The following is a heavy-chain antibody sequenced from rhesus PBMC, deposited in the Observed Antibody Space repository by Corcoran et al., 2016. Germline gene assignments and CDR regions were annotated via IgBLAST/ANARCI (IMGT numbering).Heavy chain of an antibody. Sequence: QVQLQESGPGLVKPSETLSLTCAVSGGSISSSNWWSWIRQPPGKGLEWIGYISGISGTPYYNPSPKSRVTISPAASKNQFSLKLSSVTAADTAVYYCARHGGGSWPPYFDYWGQGVLVTVSS. D-gene: IGHD6-25*01. V-gene: IGHV4-65*01. J-gene: IGHJ4*01. CDR2: ISGISGTP. CDR3: ARHGGGSWPPYFDY. CDR1: GGSISSSNW.